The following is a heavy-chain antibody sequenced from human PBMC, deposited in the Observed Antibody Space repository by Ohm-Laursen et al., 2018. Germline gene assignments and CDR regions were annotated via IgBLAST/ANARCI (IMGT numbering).Heavy chain of an antibody. D-gene: IGHD3/OR15-3a*01. V-gene: IGHV3-13*01. CDR1: GFSFSDYD. CDR2: IDAAGRT. Sequence: SLRLSCTASGFSFSDYDMHWVRLLTGKRLEWVSGIDAAGRTYYPASMAGQFTISRENDKNSLYLQVDSLRAGDTAVYYCAREERGSDFQGIDYWGQGTLVTVSS. J-gene: IGHJ4*02. CDR3: AREERGSDFQGIDY.